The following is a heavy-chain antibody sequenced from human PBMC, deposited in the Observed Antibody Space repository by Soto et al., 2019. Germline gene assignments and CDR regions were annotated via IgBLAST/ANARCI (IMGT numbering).Heavy chain of an antibody. CDR3: ARARDWLGTYYGMDV. Sequence: LRLSCAASGFTFSSYDMHWVRQATGKGLEWVSAIGTAGDTYYPGSVKGRFTISRENAKNSLYLQMNSLRAGDTAVYYCARARDWLGTYYGMDVWGQGTTVTVSS. V-gene: IGHV3-13*01. CDR2: IGTAGDT. J-gene: IGHJ6*02. CDR1: GFTFSSYD. D-gene: IGHD3-9*01.